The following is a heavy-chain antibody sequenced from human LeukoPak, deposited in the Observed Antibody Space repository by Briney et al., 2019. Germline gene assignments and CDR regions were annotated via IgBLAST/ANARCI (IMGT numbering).Heavy chain of an antibody. CDR3: ARDAETSLAN. CDR1: GFTFSDYY. V-gene: IGHV3-66*01. J-gene: IGHJ4*02. CDR2: IYLDGRA. Sequence: PGGSLRLSCAASGFTFSDYYMSWVRQAPGKGLEWVTVIYLDGRADYADSVKGRFTISSDNSKNTVYLQMNSLKDEDTAVYYCARDAETSLANWGQGTLVTVSP. D-gene: IGHD5-24*01.